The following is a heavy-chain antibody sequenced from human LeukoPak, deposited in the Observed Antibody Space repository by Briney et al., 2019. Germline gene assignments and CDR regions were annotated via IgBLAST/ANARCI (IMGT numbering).Heavy chain of an antibody. J-gene: IGHJ6*03. V-gene: IGHV3-23*01. CDR1: GFTFSSYA. D-gene: IGHD6-13*01. Sequence: KPGGSLRLSCAASGFTFSSYAMTWVRQAPGKGLEWVSAITGSGDSAYYSDSVKGRFTISRDNAKNSLYLQMNSLRAEDTAVYYCARDGFVVAAVTEVYYYYYMDVWGKGTTVTVSS. CDR3: ARDGFVVAAVTEVYYYYYMDV. CDR2: ITGSGDSA.